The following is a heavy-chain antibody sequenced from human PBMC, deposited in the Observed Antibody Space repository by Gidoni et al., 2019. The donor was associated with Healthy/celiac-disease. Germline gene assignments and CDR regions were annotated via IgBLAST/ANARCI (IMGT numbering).Heavy chain of an antibody. J-gene: IGHJ1*01. CDR1: GFPFDDYA. CDR2: ISWNSGSI. CDR3: AKDTYGGNSGDFQH. V-gene: IGHV3-9*01. Sequence: EVQLVESGGGLVQPGRSLRLSCAASGFPFDDYAMHWVRQAPGKGLEWVSGISWNSGSIGYADSVKGRFTISRDNAKNSLYLQMNSLRAEDTALYYCAKDTYGGNSGDFQHWGQGTLVTVSS. D-gene: IGHD2-21*02.